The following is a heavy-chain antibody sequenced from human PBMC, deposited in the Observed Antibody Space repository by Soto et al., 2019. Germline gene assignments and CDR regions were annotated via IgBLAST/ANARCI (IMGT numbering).Heavy chain of an antibody. Sequence: EVQLVESGGGLVQPGGSLRLSCAASGFTFSSNWMHWVRQAPGKGLVWVARINSDGSATNYADFVRGRFTMSRDNAKNTLYLQMNTLRAEDTAVYYCARDPGRLIRLHNSYYWGEGTLVTVSS. CDR3: ARDPGRLIRLHNSYY. CDR2: INSDGSAT. J-gene: IGHJ4*02. V-gene: IGHV3-74*01. D-gene: IGHD1-1*01. CDR1: GFTFSSNW.